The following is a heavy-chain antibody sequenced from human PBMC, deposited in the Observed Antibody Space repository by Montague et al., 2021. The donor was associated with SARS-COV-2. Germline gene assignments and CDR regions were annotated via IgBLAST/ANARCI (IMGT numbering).Heavy chain of an antibody. CDR3: ARIPVGSKYYFDF. D-gene: IGHD2-2*01. CDR2: TYYRSKWYN. CDR1: GDSVSSNIAT. J-gene: IGHJ4*02. Sequence: AISGDSVSSNIATWNWIRQSPSRGLEWLGRTYYRSKWYNDYAESVKSRITIDPATSKHQFSLHLNSVTPEDTAVYYCARIPVGSKYYFDFWGQGTLVTVSS. V-gene: IGHV6-1*01.